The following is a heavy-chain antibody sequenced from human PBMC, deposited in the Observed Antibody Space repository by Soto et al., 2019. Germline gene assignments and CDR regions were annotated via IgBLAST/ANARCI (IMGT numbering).Heavy chain of an antibody. J-gene: IGHJ4*02. CDR1: GFAFSTFW. CDR2: INSDGSST. CDR3: ARDFDY. Sequence: EVQLVESGGGLVQPGGSLRLSCEASGFAFSTFWMHWVRQAPGKGLVWVSRINSDGSSTNYADSVKGRVTISRDNAKNTLYLQLNSLRPEDTAVYYCARDFDYWGQGTLVTVSS. V-gene: IGHV3-74*01.